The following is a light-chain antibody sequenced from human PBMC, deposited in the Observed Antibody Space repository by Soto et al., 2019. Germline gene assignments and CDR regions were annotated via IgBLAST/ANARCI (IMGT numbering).Light chain of an antibody. CDR3: LQDYNYPRT. V-gene: IGKV1-6*01. CDR1: QGIGND. Sequence: AIQMTQSPSSLSASVGDRDTITCRASQGIGNDLGWYQQKPGKAPKLLIYAASSLQSGVPSRFSGSGSGTDFTLTISSLQPEDFAAYYCLQDYNYPRTFGQGTKVEIK. J-gene: IGKJ1*01. CDR2: AAS.